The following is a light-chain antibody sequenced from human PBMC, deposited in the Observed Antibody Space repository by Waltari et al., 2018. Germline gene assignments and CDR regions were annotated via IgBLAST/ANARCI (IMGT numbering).Light chain of an antibody. Sequence: VVMTQSPLSLTVTLGQPASISCRSSQGLIHSDGNTYLTWFQQRPGQSPRRLIYKVFNRESGVPDRFSGSGSGTDFTLKISRVEAEDVGFYYCMQSTQWPRTFGQGTKVQIK. CDR2: KVF. CDR3: MQSTQWPRT. CDR1: QGLIHSDGNTY. J-gene: IGKJ1*01. V-gene: IGKV2-30*02.